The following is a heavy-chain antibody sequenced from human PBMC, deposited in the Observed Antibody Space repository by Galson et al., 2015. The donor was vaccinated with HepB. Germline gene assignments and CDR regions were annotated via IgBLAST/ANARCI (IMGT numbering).Heavy chain of an antibody. Sequence: QSGAEMKKPGESLKISCKASGYSFTNYWIAWVRQMPGKGLEWMGIIYPGDSETKYGPSFQGQVTFSIDKSISTAYLQWSSLKASDTAIYYCARHWGEGPNYHWYFDLWGRGTLVSVYS. CDR1: GYSFTNYW. J-gene: IGHJ2*01. CDR3: ARHWGEGPNYHWYFDL. V-gene: IGHV5-51*01. CDR2: IYPGDSET. D-gene: IGHD5-24*01.